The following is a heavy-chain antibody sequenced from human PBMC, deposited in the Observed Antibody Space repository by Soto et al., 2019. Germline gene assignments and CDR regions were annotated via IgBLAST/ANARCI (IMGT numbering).Heavy chain of an antibody. CDR1: GFSFSTYG. D-gene: IGHD5-12*01. CDR3: AKWKGYGDH. V-gene: IGHV3-23*01. CDR2: VSGGSGTT. J-gene: IGHJ4*02. Sequence: EVQLLESGGGLVQPGGSLRLSCAVSGFSFSTYGVTWVLQAPGKGLEWVSGVSGGSGTTRYADSVKGRFTITGDTSKNTVYLQMNSLRVEDTAVYYCAKWKGYGDHWGQGTLVTVSS.